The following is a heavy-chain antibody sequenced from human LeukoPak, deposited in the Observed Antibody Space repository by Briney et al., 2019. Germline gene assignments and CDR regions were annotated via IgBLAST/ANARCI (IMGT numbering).Heavy chain of an antibody. CDR2: IIPIFGTA. D-gene: IGHD5-12*01. J-gene: IGHJ3*02. CDR3: ARGPGYSGYAGRDAFDI. CDR1: GGTFSSYA. Sequence: RASVKVSCKASGGTFSSYAISWVRQAPGQGLEWMGGIIPIFGTANYAQKFQGRVTITTDESTSTAYMELSSLRSEDTAVYYCARGPGYSGYAGRDAFDIWGQGTMVTVSS. V-gene: IGHV1-69*05.